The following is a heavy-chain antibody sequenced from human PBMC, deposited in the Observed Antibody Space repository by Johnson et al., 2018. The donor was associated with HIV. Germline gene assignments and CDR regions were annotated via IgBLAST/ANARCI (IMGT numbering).Heavy chain of an antibody. J-gene: IGHJ3*02. CDR2: ISSSGSII. V-gene: IGHV3-11*04. CDR1: GFSFSDYY. Sequence: QVQLVESGGGLVKPGGSLRLSCAASGFSFSDYYMSWIRQAPGKGLESVSCISSSGSIISYADSVKGRFTISRDNAKKSLYLQMNSLRAEDTAVYYCARDSAPWGGDYVGYAFDIWGQGTTVTVSS. D-gene: IGHD4-17*01. CDR3: ARDSAPWGGDYVGYAFDI.